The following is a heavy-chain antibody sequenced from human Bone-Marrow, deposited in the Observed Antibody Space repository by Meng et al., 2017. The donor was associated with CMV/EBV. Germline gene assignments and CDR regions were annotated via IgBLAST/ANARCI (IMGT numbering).Heavy chain of an antibody. Sequence: YWIGWVRQTPEKGLEWIGEINDSGSANHNPFLKSRVVVSADTSKNQFSLRLTSVTAADTAIYYCVRDKSSLGTPRRFFDSWGQGTLVTVSS. D-gene: IGHD1/OR15-1a*01. CDR1: Y. V-gene: IGHV4-34*01. J-gene: IGHJ4*02. CDR2: INDSGSA. CDR3: VRDKSSLGTPRRFFDS.